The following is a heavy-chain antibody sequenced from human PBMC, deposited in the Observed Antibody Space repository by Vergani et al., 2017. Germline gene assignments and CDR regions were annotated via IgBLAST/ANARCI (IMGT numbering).Heavy chain of an antibody. Sequence: QVQLLQSGAAVRKPGSSVTVSCKASGDTFSNYAITWVRQAPGQGLQWMGRMIPTFDSKNYAPRFQGRVTITADASASTAYMELTSLTSEDTAVYFCARGASYFDSGGYADTWGQGTLVTVSS. CDR3: ARGASYFDSGGYADT. CDR1: GDTFSNYA. V-gene: IGHV1-69*13. CDR2: MIPTFDSK. D-gene: IGHD3-22*01. J-gene: IGHJ5*02.